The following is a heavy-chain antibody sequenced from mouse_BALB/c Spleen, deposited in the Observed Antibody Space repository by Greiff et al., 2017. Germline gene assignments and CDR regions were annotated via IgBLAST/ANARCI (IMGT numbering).Heavy chain of an antibody. CDR1: GFSLTSYG. V-gene: IGHV2-9*02. J-gene: IGHJ3*01. CDR2: IWAGGST. D-gene: IGHD4-1*01. CDR3: ARDGTGTGAWFAY. Sequence: VKLMESGPGLVAPSQSLSITCTVSGFSLTSYGVHWVRQPPGKGLEWLGVIWAGGSTNYNSALMSRLSISKDNSKSQVFLKMNSLQTDDTAMYYCARDGTGTGAWFAYWGQGTLVTVSA.